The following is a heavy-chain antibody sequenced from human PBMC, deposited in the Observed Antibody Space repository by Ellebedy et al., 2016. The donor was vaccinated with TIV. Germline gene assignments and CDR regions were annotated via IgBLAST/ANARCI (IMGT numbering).Heavy chain of an antibody. CDR2: FDPEDGET. V-gene: IGHV1-24*01. D-gene: IGHD5-12*01. J-gene: IGHJ4*02. Sequence: ASVKVSXXVSGYTLTELSMHWVRQAPGKGLEWMGGFDPEDGETIYAQKFQGRVTMTEDTSTDTAYMELSSLRSEDTAVYYCATSVYSGYDRSYYFDCWGQGTLVTVSS. CDR1: GYTLTELS. CDR3: ATSVYSGYDRSYYFDC.